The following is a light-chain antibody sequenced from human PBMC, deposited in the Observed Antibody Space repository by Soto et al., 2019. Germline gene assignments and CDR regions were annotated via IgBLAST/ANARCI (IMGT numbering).Light chain of an antibody. V-gene: IGKV1-5*03. CDR2: RAS. J-gene: IGKJ1*01. Sequence: DIQMTQSPSTLSASVGDRVTITCRASQSIDTALAWYQQKPGKAPNLLIYRASNLESGVPSRFSGSGSGTEFTLAISSLQPDDFATYYCQQYETFSGTFGPGTKVEI. CDR1: QSIDTA. CDR3: QQYETFSGT.